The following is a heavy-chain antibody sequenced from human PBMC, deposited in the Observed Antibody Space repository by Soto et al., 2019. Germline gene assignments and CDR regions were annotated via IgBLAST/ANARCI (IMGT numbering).Heavy chain of an antibody. J-gene: IGHJ4*02. Sequence: PGGSLRLSCAASGFTFSSYGMHWVRQAPGKGLEWVAVISYDGSNKYYADPVKGRFTISRDNSKNTLYLQMNSLRAEDTAVYYCAKESGRDGYNTDYWGQGTLVTVSS. CDR1: GFTFSSYG. CDR3: AKESGRDGYNTDY. V-gene: IGHV3-30*18. CDR2: ISYDGSNK. D-gene: IGHD5-12*01.